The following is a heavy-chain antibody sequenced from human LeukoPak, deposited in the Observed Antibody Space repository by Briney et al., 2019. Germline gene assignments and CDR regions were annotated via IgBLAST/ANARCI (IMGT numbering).Heavy chain of an antibody. V-gene: IGHV3-48*04. CDR2: ISGTSSTK. D-gene: IGHD5-12*01. J-gene: IGHJ4*02. Sequence: GGSLRLSCTASGFTFSSYSMNWVRQAPGKGLEWVSYISGTSSTKYYADSVKGRFTLSRDNAKNSLYLQMNSLRAEDTAVYYCARGGYDGFDYWGQGTLVTVSS. CDR1: GFTFSSYS. CDR3: ARGGYDGFDY.